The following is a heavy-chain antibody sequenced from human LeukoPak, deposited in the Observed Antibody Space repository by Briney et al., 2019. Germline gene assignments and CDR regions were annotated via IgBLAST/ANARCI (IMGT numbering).Heavy chain of an antibody. V-gene: IGHV3-48*01. CDR2: ISSSSSTI. D-gene: IGHD4-17*01. CDR3: ARESWPIPGYGDYHTLSAFDI. Sequence: GGSLRLSCAASGFTFSSYSMNWVRQAPGKGLEWVSYISSSSSTIYYADSVKGRFTISRDNAKNSLYLQMNSLRAEDTAVYYCARESWPIPGYGDYHTLSAFDIWGQGTMVTVSS. CDR1: GFTFSSYS. J-gene: IGHJ3*02.